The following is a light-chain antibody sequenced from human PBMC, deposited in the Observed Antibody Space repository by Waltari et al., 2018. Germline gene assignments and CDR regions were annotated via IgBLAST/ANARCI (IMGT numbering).Light chain of an antibody. J-gene: IGLJ3*02. V-gene: IGLV2-14*03. CDR3: SSYTSSSTWA. Sequence: QSALTQPASVSGSPGQSITISCTGTSSDVGAYNYVSWYQQHPGKAPKLMIYDVSNRPSGVSNRFSGSKSGNMASLTISGLQAEDESDYYCSSYTSSSTWAFGGGTNLTVL. CDR2: DVS. CDR1: SSDVGAYNY.